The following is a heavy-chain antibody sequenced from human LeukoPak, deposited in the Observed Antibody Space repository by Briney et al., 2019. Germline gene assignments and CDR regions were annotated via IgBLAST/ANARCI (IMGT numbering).Heavy chain of an antibody. V-gene: IGHV1-69*04. Sequence: GASVKVSCKASGGTFSSNAISWVRQAPGQGLEWMGRIIPILGIANYAQKFQGRVTITADKSTSTAYMELSSLRSEDTAVYYCARDRGIVGATFDYWGQGTLVTVSS. D-gene: IGHD1-26*01. CDR3: ARDRGIVGATFDY. CDR2: IIPILGIA. CDR1: GGTFSSNA. J-gene: IGHJ4*02.